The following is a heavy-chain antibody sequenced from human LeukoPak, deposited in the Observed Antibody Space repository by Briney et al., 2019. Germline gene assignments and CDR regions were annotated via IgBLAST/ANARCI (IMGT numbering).Heavy chain of an antibody. CDR1: GYTFTSYY. J-gene: IGHJ3*02. CDR3: ARDDILTGSNDAFDI. D-gene: IGHD3-9*01. Sequence: GASVKVSCKASGYTFTSYYMHWVRQAPGQGLEWMGIINPSGGSTSYAQKFQGRVTMTRDMSTSTVYMELSSLRSEDTAVYYCARDDILTGSNDAFDIWGQGTMVTVSS. V-gene: IGHV1-46*01. CDR2: INPSGGST.